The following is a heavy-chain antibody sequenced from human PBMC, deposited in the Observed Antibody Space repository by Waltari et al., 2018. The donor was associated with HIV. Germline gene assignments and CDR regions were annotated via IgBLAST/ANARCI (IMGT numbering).Heavy chain of an antibody. CDR2: IKSNTDGGTT. V-gene: IGHV3-15*01. D-gene: IGHD3-16*01. CDR3: TTVGGGTRDY. J-gene: IGHJ4*02. Sequence: EVLLVESGGGLGKPGGSLRLSCAASGLPFSDAWMSWVRQAPGKGLEWVGRIKSNTDGGTTDYAAPVKGRFTISRDDSKTTLYLEMNSLKTEDTAVYYCTTVGGGTRDYWGQGTLITVSS. CDR1: GLPFSDAW.